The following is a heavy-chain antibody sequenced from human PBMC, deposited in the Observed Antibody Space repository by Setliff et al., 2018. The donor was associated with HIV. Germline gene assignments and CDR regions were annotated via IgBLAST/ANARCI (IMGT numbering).Heavy chain of an antibody. J-gene: IGHJ5*02. V-gene: IGHV4-59*01. CDR1: GGSISSYY. CDR3: AGSYGSGSYNNWFDP. D-gene: IGHD3-10*01. Sequence: PSLTCTVSGGSISSYYWSWIRQPPGKGLEWIGYIYYSGSTNYNPSLKSRVTISVDTSKNQFSLKLSSVTAADTAVYYCAGSYGSGSYNNWFDPWGQGTLVTVSS. CDR2: IYYSGST.